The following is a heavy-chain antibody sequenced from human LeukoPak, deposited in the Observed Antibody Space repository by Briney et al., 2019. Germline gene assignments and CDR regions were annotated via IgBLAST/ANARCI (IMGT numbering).Heavy chain of an antibody. CDR2: INTDSSGT. CDR3: AGGDYYDIALMDY. J-gene: IGHJ4*02. CDR1: GFTFSNYW. Sequence: GGSLRLSCTTSGFTFSNYWMHWVRQAPGKGLMWVSRINTDSSGTADADSVKGRFTISRDNAKNTLYLQMNSLRAEDTAIYYCAGGDYYDIALMDYWGQGTLVTVSS. V-gene: IGHV3-74*01. D-gene: IGHD3-22*01.